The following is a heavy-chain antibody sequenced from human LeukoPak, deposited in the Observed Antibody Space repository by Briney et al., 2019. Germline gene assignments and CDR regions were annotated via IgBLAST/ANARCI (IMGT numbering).Heavy chain of an antibody. CDR2: INPNSGGT. Sequence: GASVKVSCKASGYTFTGYYMHWVRQAHGQGHEWMGWINPNSGGTNYAQKFQGRVTMTRDTSISTAYMELSSLRSDDTAVYYCARDRVGGTMVRGVIITRGNWFDPWGQGTLVTVSS. D-gene: IGHD3-10*01. J-gene: IGHJ5*02. CDR3: ARDRVGGTMVRGVIITRGNWFDP. V-gene: IGHV1-2*02. CDR1: GYTFTGYY.